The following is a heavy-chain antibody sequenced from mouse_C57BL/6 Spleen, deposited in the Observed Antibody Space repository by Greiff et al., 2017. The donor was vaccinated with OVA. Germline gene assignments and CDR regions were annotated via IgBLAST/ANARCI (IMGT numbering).Heavy chain of an antibody. V-gene: IGHV1-64*01. Sequence: VQLQQPGAELVKPGASVKLSCKASGYTFTSYWMHWVKQRPGQGLEWIGMIHPNSGSTNYNEKFKSKATLTVDKSSSTAYMQLSSLTSEDSAVYCCARWAITTVVATRGYFDVWGTGTTVTVSS. CDR1: GYTFTSYW. CDR3: ARWAITTVVATRGYFDV. J-gene: IGHJ1*03. D-gene: IGHD1-1*01. CDR2: IHPNSGST.